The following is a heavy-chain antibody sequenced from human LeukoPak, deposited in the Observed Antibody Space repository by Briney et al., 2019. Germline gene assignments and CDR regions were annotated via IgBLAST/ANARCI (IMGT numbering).Heavy chain of an antibody. D-gene: IGHD1-1*01. J-gene: IGHJ4*02. Sequence: GASLQISCKGSGYSFTNYWIGWVRQMPGKGLEWMGIIYPGDSETRYNASFQGQVTISADKSVSTAYLQWNSLKASDTAMYYCARRGQLWSLDYWGQGTLVTVSS. CDR3: ARRGQLWSLDY. CDR1: GYSFTNYW. V-gene: IGHV5-51*01. CDR2: IYPGDSET.